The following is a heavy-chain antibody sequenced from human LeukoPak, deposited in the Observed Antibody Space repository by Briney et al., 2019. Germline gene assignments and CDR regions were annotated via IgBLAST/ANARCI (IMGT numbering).Heavy chain of an antibody. CDR1: GFTFSSYA. CDR3: AKDQRDYYYGSGSYMAPDY. CDR2: ISGSGGST. Sequence: GGSLRLSCAASGFTFSSYAMSWVRQAPGKGLEWVSAISGSGGSTYYADSVKGRFTISRDNSKNTLYLQMNSLRAEDTAVYYCAKDQRDYYYGSGSYMAPDYWGQGTLVTVSS. V-gene: IGHV3-23*01. J-gene: IGHJ4*02. D-gene: IGHD3-10*01.